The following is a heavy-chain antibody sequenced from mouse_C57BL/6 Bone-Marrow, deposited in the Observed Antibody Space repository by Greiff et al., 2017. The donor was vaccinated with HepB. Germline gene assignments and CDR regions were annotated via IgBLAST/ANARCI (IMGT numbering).Heavy chain of an antibody. J-gene: IGHJ4*01. CDR1: GYSITSGYY. CDR2: ISYDGSN. CDR3: ARELGNYPGFYYAMDY. Sequence: EVQLQESGPGLVKPSQSLSLTCSVTGYSITSGYYWNWIRQFPGNKLEWMGYISYDGSNNYNPSLKNRISITRDTSKNQFFLKLNSVTTEDTATYYCARELGNYPGFYYAMDYWGQGTSVTVSS. D-gene: IGHD2-1*01. V-gene: IGHV3-6*01.